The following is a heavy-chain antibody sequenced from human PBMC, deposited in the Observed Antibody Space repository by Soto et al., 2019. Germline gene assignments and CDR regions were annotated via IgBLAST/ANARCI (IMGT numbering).Heavy chain of an antibody. V-gene: IGHV4-59*08. CDR2: IYYSGST. CDR3: AQSYYYYMDV. J-gene: IGHJ6*03. Sequence: SETLSLTCTVSGGSISSYYWSWIRQPPGKGLEWIGYIYYSGSTNYNPSLKSRVTISVDTSKNQFSLKLSSVTAADTAVYYCAQSYYYYMDVWGKGTKVTVSS. CDR1: GGSISSYY.